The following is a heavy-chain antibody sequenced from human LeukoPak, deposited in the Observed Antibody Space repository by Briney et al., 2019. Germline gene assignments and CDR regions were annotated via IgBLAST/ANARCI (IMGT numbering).Heavy chain of an antibody. CDR2: IYNSGSA. Sequence: PSETLSLMCNLSSGSISTCYWLGPRQPPGKGLEWIGYIYNSGSATYNPSLKSRVTISVDTSKNQFSLKLTSVSTTDTAVYYCARHGSGWSFDYWGQGVLVTVSS. V-gene: IGHV4-59*01. J-gene: IGHJ4*02. D-gene: IGHD6-19*01. CDR1: SGSISTCY. CDR3: ARHGSGWSFDY.